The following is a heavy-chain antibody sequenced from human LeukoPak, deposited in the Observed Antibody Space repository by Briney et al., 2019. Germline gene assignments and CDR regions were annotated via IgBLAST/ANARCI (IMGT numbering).Heavy chain of an antibody. D-gene: IGHD2-15*01. Sequence: ASVKVSCKASGYTFTGYYMHWARQAPGQGLEWMGWINPNSGGTNYAQKFQGRVTMTRDTSISTAYMELSRLRSDDTAVYYCARGYCSGGSCDLDYWGQGTLVTVSS. CDR2: INPNSGGT. J-gene: IGHJ4*02. V-gene: IGHV1-2*02. CDR3: ARGYCSGGSCDLDY. CDR1: GYTFTGYY.